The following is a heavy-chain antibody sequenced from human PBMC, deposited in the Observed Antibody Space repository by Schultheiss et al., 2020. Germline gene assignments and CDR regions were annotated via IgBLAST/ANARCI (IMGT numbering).Heavy chain of an antibody. CDR1: GFSFSTYA. CDR3: AKDSGAYFNSYDAFDT. Sequence: GGSLRLSCAASGFSFSTYAMTWVRQAPGKGLEWVSGIVGDGDTIYDADSVKGRFSISRDNSKNTLYLQMNSLRVEDTAVYYCAKDSGAYFNSYDAFDTWGQGTLVTVSS. V-gene: IGHV3-23*01. J-gene: IGHJ3*02. CDR2: IVGDGDTI. D-gene: IGHD3-22*01.